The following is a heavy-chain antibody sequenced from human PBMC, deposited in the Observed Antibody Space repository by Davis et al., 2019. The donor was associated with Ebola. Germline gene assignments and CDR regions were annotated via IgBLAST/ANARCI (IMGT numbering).Heavy chain of an antibody. Sequence: PGGSLRLSCAASGLTFSSYAMNWVRQAPGKGLEWVSSISSSSSYIYYADSVKGRFTIPRDNAKNSLYLQMNSLRAEDTAVYYCAREARGSIYDILTGYRAGVVYWGQGTLVTVSS. CDR3: AREARGSIYDILTGYRAGVVY. D-gene: IGHD3-9*01. V-gene: IGHV3-21*01. J-gene: IGHJ4*02. CDR2: ISSSSSYI. CDR1: GLTFSSYA.